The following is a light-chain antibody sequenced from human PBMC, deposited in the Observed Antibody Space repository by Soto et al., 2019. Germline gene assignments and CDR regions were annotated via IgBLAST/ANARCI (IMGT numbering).Light chain of an antibody. CDR2: GAS. V-gene: IGKV3-20*01. CDR3: QQYTGPPTT. Sequence: EIVLTQSPGTQSLSPGERATLSCRASQSVMSNYVAWYHQKPGQAPRLLIYGASTRAAGIPDRFSGSGSGTDFTLTITRLEPEDSAVYFCQQYTGPPTTFGQGTRLEIK. J-gene: IGKJ5*01. CDR1: QSVMSNY.